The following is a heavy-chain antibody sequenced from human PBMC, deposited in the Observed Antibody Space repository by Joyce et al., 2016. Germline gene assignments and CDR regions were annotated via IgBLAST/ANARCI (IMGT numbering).Heavy chain of an antibody. CDR3: AREARMQLTYYYFGLDV. V-gene: IGHV3-7*01. J-gene: IGHJ6*02. CDR1: GFMFSSYW. CDR2: INQDGSEK. Sequence: EVQLVESGGRLVQPGGSLRLSCAASGFMFSSYWRVWGRQDSGHGLGWVANINQDGSEKNYVGSVKGRFTISRDNAKKSLYLQMNSLRAEDTAVYYCAREARMQLTYYYFGLDVWGQGTTVVVSS. D-gene: IGHD5-18*01.